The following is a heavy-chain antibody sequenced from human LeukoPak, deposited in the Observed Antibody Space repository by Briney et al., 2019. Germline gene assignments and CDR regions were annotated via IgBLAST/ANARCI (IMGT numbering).Heavy chain of an antibody. CDR3: ARDLWSPQNFDL. CDR2: IIPIFGTA. CDR1: GGTFSSYA. D-gene: IGHD3-10*01. J-gene: IGHJ2*01. Sequence: GASVKVSCKASGGTFSSYAISWVRQAPGQGLEWMGGIIPIFGTANYAQKFQGRVTITTDESTSTAYMELSSLRSEDTAVYYCARDLWSPQNFDLWGRGTLVTVSS. V-gene: IGHV1-69*05.